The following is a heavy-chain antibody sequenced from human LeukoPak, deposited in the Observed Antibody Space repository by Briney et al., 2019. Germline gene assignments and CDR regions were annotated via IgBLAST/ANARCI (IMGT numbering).Heavy chain of an antibody. D-gene: IGHD3-10*01. CDR1: GFTFSSYS. J-gene: IGHJ5*02. CDR2: ISSASNTI. Sequence: GGSLRLSCAASGFTFSSYSMNWVRQAPGKGLEWVSYISSASNTIYYADSVKGRFTISRDNAKNSLYLQMNSLRAEDTAMYYCTRDGWFGDYNWFDPWGQGTLVTVSS. V-gene: IGHV3-48*01. CDR3: TRDGWFGDYNWFDP.